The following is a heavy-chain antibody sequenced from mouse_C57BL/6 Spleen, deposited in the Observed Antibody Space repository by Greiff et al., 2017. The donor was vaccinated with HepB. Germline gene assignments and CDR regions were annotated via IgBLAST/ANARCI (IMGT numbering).Heavy chain of an antibody. Sequence: EVKLMESGGGLVKPGGSLKLSCAASGFTFSDYGMHWVRQAPEKGLEWVAYISSGSSTIYYADTVKGRCTISIDNAKNTLFLQMTSLRSEDTAMYYCVRRTWDERNYFDYWGQGTTLTVSS. J-gene: IGHJ2*01. CDR2: ISSGSSTI. CDR1: GFTFSDYG. V-gene: IGHV5-17*01. D-gene: IGHD4-1*01. CDR3: VRRTWDERNYFDY.